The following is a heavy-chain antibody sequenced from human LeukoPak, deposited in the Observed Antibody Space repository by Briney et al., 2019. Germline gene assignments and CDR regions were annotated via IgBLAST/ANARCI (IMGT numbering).Heavy chain of an antibody. D-gene: IGHD3-10*01. CDR1: GFTFTNYA. CDR2: ISGSGATT. Sequence: GGSLRLSCAASGFTFTNYAMSWVRQAPGKGLEWVSAISGSGATTYYADSVKGRFTISRDNSKSTLYLQMNSLRADDTAVYYCAKDRNYYGSGSYYMDYWGQGTLVTVSS. CDR3: AKDRNYYGSGSYYMDY. V-gene: IGHV3-23*01. J-gene: IGHJ4*02.